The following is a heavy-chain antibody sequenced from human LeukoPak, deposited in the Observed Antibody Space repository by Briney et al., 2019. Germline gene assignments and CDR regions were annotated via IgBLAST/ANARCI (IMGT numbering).Heavy chain of an antibody. CDR3: AKDRCSNGIGCFYYYMDV. CDR2: ISSSRSTI. CDR1: GFTFSSYN. V-gene: IGHV3-48*01. J-gene: IGHJ6*03. D-gene: IGHD2-8*01. Sequence: GGSLRLSCAASGFTFSSYNMNWVRQAPGKGLEWVSSISSSRSTIYYADSVKGRFSISRDSSKNTLYLQMNSLRAEDTAVYYCAKDRCSNGIGCFYYYMDVWGKGTTVTISS.